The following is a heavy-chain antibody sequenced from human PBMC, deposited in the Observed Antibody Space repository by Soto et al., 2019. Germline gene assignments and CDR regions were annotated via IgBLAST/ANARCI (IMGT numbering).Heavy chain of an antibody. Sequence: PGGSLRLSCAASGFTFISYAMHWVRQAPGKGLEWVAVTSYDGSNKYYADSVKGRFTISRDNSKNTLYLQMNSLRAEDTAVYYCARVPLSGYYVDYWGQGTLVSVSS. J-gene: IGHJ4*02. D-gene: IGHD3-22*01. V-gene: IGHV3-30-3*01. CDR1: GFTFISYA. CDR3: ARVPLSGYYVDY. CDR2: TSYDGSNK.